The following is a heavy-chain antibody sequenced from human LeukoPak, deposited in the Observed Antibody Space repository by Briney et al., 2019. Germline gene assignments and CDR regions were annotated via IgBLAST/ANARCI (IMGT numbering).Heavy chain of an antibody. Sequence: PGRSLRLSCAASGFTFSSYGMHWVRQAPGKGLEWVAVIWYDGSNKYYADSVKGRFTISRDNSKNTLYLQMNSLRAGDTAVYYCARESGDYGMDVWGQGTTVTVSS. J-gene: IGHJ6*02. D-gene: IGHD5-12*01. V-gene: IGHV3-33*01. CDR3: ARESGDYGMDV. CDR1: GFTFSSYG. CDR2: IWYDGSNK.